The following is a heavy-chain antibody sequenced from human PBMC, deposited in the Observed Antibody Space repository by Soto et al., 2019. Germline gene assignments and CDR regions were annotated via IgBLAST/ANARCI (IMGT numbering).Heavy chain of an antibody. CDR1: GFTFSSYS. CDR3: ARVLYDSRGSPSSNYYYYSGMDV. D-gene: IGHD3-22*01. J-gene: IGHJ6*01. Sequence: GGSLRLSCAASGFTFSSYSMNWVRQAPGKGLEWVSSISSSSSYIYYADSVKGRFTISRDNAKNSLYLQMNSLRAEDTAVYYCARVLYDSRGSPSSNYYYYSGMDVWGQGTTVTVSS. V-gene: IGHV3-21*01. CDR2: ISSSSSYI.